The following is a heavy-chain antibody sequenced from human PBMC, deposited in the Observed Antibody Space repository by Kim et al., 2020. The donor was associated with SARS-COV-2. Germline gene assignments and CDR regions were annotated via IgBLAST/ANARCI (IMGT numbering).Heavy chain of an antibody. D-gene: IGHD1-26*01. J-gene: IGHJ4*02. CDR3: ARERMPRRSYYAPLDY. Sequence: KFQGRVTMTRDTSTSTVYMELSSLRSEDTAVYYCARERMPRRSYYAPLDYWGQGTLVTVSS. V-gene: IGHV1-46*01.